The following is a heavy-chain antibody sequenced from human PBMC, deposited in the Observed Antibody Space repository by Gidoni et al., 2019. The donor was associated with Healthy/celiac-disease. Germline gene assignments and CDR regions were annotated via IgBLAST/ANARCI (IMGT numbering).Heavy chain of an antibody. J-gene: IGHJ6*02. V-gene: IGHV1-69*01. CDR1: GGTFSSYP. Sequence: QVQLVQSGAEVKKPGSSVKVSCKASGGTFSSYPISWVRQAPGQGLEWMGGIIPSFGTANYAQKFQGRVTITADESTSTAYMELSSLRSEDTAVYYCAREGIVVVPAAHSTDYYGMDVWGQGTTVTVSS. CDR3: AREGIVVVPAAHSTDYYGMDV. D-gene: IGHD2-2*01. CDR2: IIPSFGTA.